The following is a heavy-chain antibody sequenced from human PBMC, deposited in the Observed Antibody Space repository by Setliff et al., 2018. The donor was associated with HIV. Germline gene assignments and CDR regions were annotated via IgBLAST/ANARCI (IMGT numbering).Heavy chain of an antibody. CDR1: GYTFTSYY. D-gene: IGHD6-6*01. Sequence: GASVKVSCKASGYTFTSYYMHWVRQAPGQGLEWMGIINPSSGSTTYAQKFQGRVTMTRDTSTRTVYMELSSLRSEDKAVYYCARDPAPSSSASYFQHWGQGTPVTVSS. J-gene: IGHJ1*01. CDR3: ARDPAPSSSASYFQH. CDR2: INPSSGST. V-gene: IGHV1-46*01.